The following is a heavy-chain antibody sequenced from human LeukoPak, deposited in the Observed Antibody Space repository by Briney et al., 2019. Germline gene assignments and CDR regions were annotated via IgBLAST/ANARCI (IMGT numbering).Heavy chain of an antibody. Sequence: ASVKVSCKASGYTFTSYDINWVRQATGQGLEWMGWMNPNSGNTGYAQKFQGRVTMTRNTSISTAYMELSSLRSEDTAVYYCARAGKYSRHEPRGYYWGQGTLVTVSS. D-gene: IGHD6-6*01. CDR1: GYTFTSYD. V-gene: IGHV1-8*01. CDR3: ARAGKYSRHEPRGYY. J-gene: IGHJ4*02. CDR2: MNPNSGNT.